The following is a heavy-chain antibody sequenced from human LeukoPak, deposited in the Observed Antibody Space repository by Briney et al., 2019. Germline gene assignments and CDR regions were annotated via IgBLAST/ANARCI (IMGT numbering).Heavy chain of an antibody. D-gene: IGHD1-26*01. V-gene: IGHV3-7*03. J-gene: IGHJ6*03. CDR2: IKQDGSEK. Sequence: GGSLRLSCAASGFTFSSYWMSWVRQAPGKGLEWVANIKQDGSEKYYVDSVKGRFTISRDNAKNSLYLQMNSLRAEDTAVYYCARAEKEWELGYYYYYYYMDVWGKGTTVTISS. CDR1: GFTFSSYW. CDR3: ARAEKEWELGYYYYYYYMDV.